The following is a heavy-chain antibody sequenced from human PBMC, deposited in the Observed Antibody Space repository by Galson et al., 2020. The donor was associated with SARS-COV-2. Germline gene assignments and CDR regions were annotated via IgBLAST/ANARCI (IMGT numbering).Heavy chain of an antibody. CDR2: TNPQNGDT. CDR3: ATRGGDVESVDY. V-gene: IGHV1-2*06. D-gene: IGHD3-16*01. Sequence: ASVKVSCKASGYTFTGYFIHWVRQAPGQGLEWLGRTNPQNGDTNCGQKFQGRVTMTRDTSITTAYMELSSLTSDDPAVYYCATRGGDVESVDYWGPGTLVTVSS. CDR1: GYTFTGYF. J-gene: IGHJ4*02.